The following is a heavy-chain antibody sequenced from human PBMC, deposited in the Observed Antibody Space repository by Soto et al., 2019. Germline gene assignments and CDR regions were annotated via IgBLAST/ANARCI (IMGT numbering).Heavy chain of an antibody. CDR2: TFPFFATS. CDR1: GGTFSNYA. CDR3: ERDGAVAGTDTYYYGMDV. Sequence: QVQLVQSGAEVKKPESSVKVSCKASGGTFSNYAFSWVRQAPGQGLEWMGGTFPFFATSTYAQKFQGRVTITAVDSTRTGYMELSSLTSEDTAVYYCERDGAVAGTDTYYYGMDVWGQGTTVTVSS. J-gene: IGHJ6*02. D-gene: IGHD6-19*01. V-gene: IGHV1-69*12.